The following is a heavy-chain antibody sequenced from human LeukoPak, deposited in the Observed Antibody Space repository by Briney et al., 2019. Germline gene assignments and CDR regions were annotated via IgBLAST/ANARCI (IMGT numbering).Heavy chain of an antibody. Sequence: SETLSPTCTVSGGSISSYYWSWIRQPPGKGLEWIGYIYTSGSTNYNPSLKSRVTISVDTSKNQFSLKLSSVTAADTAVYYRARRSSDYYYYYMDVWGKGTTVTVSS. V-gene: IGHV4-4*09. CDR3: ARRSSDYYYYYMDV. J-gene: IGHJ6*03. CDR1: GGSISSYY. CDR2: IYTSGST.